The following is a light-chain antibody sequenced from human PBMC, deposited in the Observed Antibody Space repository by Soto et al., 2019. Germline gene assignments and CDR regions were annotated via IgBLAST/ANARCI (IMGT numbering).Light chain of an antibody. CDR3: QQYNNWPRT. CDR1: QSVSTN. V-gene: IGKV3D-15*01. J-gene: IGKJ1*01. Sequence: EIVLTQFPDTLSFSPGDGATLSCRASQSVSTNYLAWFQQKPGQAPRLLIYGAHIRAIGIADRFRGSGSGTEFTLTISSLQSEDFAVYYCQQYNNWPRTFGQGTKVDIK. CDR2: GAH.